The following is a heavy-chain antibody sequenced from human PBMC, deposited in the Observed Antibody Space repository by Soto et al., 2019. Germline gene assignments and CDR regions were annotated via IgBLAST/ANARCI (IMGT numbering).Heavy chain of an antibody. D-gene: IGHD5-12*01. V-gene: IGHV3-23*01. Sequence: EVPLLESGGGLVQPGGSLRLSCAASGFSFDDYAMTWVRQAAGKGLEWVSATSGSGDNTYYADSVKGRFTISRDNSKNTLYLQLNSLRAEDTAVYYCAKGYYSGYDLAYFDYWGQGTLVTVSS. J-gene: IGHJ4*02. CDR2: TSGSGDNT. CDR3: AKGYYSGYDLAYFDY. CDR1: GFSFDDYA.